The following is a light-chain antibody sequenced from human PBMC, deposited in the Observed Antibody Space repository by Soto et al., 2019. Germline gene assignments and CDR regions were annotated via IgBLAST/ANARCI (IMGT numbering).Light chain of an antibody. Sequence: IVLTQSPCTLSLSPGERATLSCRASQSVSNNYLAWYQQKPGQAPRLLIYGASNRATGIPDRFSGGGSGTEFTVTISSLQSEDFAIYYCQQYDIWPPYTFGQGTKVDIK. V-gene: IGKV3-20*01. CDR3: QQYDIWPPYT. CDR1: QSVSNNY. J-gene: IGKJ2*01. CDR2: GAS.